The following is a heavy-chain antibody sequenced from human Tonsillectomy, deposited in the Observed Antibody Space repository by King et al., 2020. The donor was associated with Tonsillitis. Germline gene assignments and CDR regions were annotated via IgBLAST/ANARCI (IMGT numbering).Heavy chain of an antibody. J-gene: IGHJ4*02. D-gene: IGHD4-23*01. CDR2: IKQDGSEK. CDR1: GFTFSSYW. Sequence: EVQLVESGGGLVQPGGSLRLSCAASGFTFSSYWMSWVRQAPGKGLVWVANIKQDGSEKYYVDSVKGRFTIPRDNAKNSLFLQMNSLGAEDTAVYYCARARLGKSFLRWHKLGEPFDYWGQGTLVTVSS. V-gene: IGHV3-7*03. CDR3: ARARLGKSFLRWHKLGEPFDY.